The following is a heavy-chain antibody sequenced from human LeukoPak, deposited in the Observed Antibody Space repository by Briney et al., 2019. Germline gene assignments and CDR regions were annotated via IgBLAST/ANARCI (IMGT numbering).Heavy chain of an antibody. CDR1: GFTFSSYA. J-gene: IGHJ3*01. CDR2: ISGSGGST. Sequence: GGSLTLSCAASGFTFSSYAMSWVRQAPGKGLEWFSAISGSGGSTYYADSVKGRFTISRDNSKNTLDLQMNSLRAEDTAVYYCAKGLAKARLAVSFWGQGTMVTVSS. CDR3: AKGLAKARLAVSF. V-gene: IGHV3-23*01. D-gene: IGHD6-19*01.